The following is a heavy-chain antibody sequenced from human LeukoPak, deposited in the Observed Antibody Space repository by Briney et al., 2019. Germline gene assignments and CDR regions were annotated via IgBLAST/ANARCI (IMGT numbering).Heavy chain of an antibody. V-gene: IGHV3-23*01. Sequence: PGGSLRLSCAASGFTFSSYAMSWVRQAPGKGLEWVSAISGSGGSTYYADSVKGRFTISRDNSKNTLYLQMNSLRAEDTAVYYCAKGGDIVVVVAASYMDVWGKGTTVTVSS. D-gene: IGHD2-15*01. J-gene: IGHJ6*03. CDR2: ISGSGGST. CDR1: GFTFSSYA. CDR3: AKGGDIVVVVAASYMDV.